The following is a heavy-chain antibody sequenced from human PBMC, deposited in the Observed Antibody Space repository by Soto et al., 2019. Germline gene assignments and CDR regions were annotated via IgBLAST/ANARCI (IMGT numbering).Heavy chain of an antibody. D-gene: IGHD3-10*01. J-gene: IGHJ4*02. Sequence: SETLSLTCTVSGGSISSYHWSWIRQSPGKGLEWIGYIYYSGNTNYNPSLKSRVTMSVDTSKNQFSLQLTSVTAADTAMYYCARAGPMVRGVISLFRFDYWGQGTLVTVSS. CDR2: IYYSGNT. V-gene: IGHV4-59*01. CDR1: GGSISSYH. CDR3: ARAGPMVRGVISLFRFDY.